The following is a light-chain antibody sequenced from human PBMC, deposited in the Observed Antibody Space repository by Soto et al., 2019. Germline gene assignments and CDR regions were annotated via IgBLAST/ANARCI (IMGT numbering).Light chain of an antibody. J-gene: IGLJ1*01. CDR2: MVS. Sequence: QSALTQLASVSGSPGQSITISCTGTSSDVGNYNYVSWYQQYPGRVPKLLIYMVSNRPSGVSNRFSGSKSGNTASLTISGLQAEDEADYFCTSPTPGSLYVFGTGTKVTVL. CDR3: TSPTPGSLYV. CDR1: SSDVGNYNY. V-gene: IGLV2-14*01.